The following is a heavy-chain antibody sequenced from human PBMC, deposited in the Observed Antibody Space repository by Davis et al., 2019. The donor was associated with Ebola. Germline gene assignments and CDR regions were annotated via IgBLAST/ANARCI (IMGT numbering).Heavy chain of an antibody. CDR1: GFTFSSYS. J-gene: IGHJ6*02. Sequence: GESLKISCAASGFTFSSYSMNWVRQAPGKGLEWVSSISSSSSYIYYADSVKGRFTISRDNAKNSLYLQMNSLRAEDTAVYYCARDKELWPNYYYYGMDVWGQGTTVTVSS. CDR2: ISSSSSYI. V-gene: IGHV3-21*01. D-gene: IGHD5-18*01. CDR3: ARDKELWPNYYYYGMDV.